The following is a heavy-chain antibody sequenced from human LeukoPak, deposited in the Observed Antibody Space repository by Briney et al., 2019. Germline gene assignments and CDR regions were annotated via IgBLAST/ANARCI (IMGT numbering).Heavy chain of an antibody. CDR3: ARDRNTGSSYENLFEY. Sequence: GGALRLSCAASGFTFSSYWMHWVRQAPGKGLVWVSRINSDGSSTSYADSVKGRFTISRDNVKNTLYLQMNSLRAEDTSVYYCARDRNTGSSYENLFEYWGQGSLVTVSS. D-gene: IGHD1-26*01. CDR1: GFTFSSYW. CDR2: INSDGSST. J-gene: IGHJ4*02. V-gene: IGHV3-74*01.